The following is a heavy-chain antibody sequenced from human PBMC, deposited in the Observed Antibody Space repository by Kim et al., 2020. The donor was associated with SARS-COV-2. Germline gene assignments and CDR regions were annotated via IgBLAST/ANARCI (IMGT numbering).Heavy chain of an antibody. CDR1: GFTFSSYG. CDR3: AKDGARGDYGWDYYYYGMDV. CDR2: ISYDGSNK. V-gene: IGHV3-30*18. Sequence: GGSLRLSCAASGFTFSSYGMHWVRQAPGKGLEWVAVISYDGSNKYYADSVKGRFTISRDNSKNTLYLQMNSLRAEDTAVYYCAKDGARGDYGWDYYYYGMDVWGQGTTVTVSS. D-gene: IGHD2-21*02. J-gene: IGHJ6*02.